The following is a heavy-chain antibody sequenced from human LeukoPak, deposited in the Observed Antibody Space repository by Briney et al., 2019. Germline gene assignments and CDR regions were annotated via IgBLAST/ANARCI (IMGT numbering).Heavy chain of an antibody. CDR2: IYYSGST. CDR3: ARGVGAYYMDV. D-gene: IGHD1-26*01. CDR1: GDSISSSSYY. V-gene: IGHV4-39*07. Sequence: SETLSLTCTVSGDSISSSSYYWGWLRQPPGKGLEWIGSIYYSGSTYYNPSLKSRVTISVDTSKNQFSLKLSSVTAADTAVYYCARGVGAYYMDVWGKGTTVTISS. J-gene: IGHJ6*03.